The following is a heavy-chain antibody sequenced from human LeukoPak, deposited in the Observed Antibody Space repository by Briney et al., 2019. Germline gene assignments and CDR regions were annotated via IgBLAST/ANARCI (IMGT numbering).Heavy chain of an antibody. J-gene: IGHJ4*02. CDR3: ARGGSRSYTSSTLDY. CDR1: GGSINVYY. D-gene: IGHD2-2*01. CDR2: ISYSGST. Sequence: SETLSLTCSVSGGSINVYYWNRIRQSPGKGLEWIGSISYSGSTNYNPSLKSRVTISMDTSKNRFSLKVSSVLAADTAMYYCARGGSRSYTSSTLDYWGQGTLVTVSS. V-gene: IGHV4-59*01.